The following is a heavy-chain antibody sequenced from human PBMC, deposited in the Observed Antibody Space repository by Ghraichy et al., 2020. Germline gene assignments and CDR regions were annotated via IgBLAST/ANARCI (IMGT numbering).Heavy chain of an antibody. D-gene: IGHD6-19*01. CDR3: SRDRGSSGWYEGAFDI. CDR1: GFTFSTYW. J-gene: IGHJ3*02. CDR2: IKEDGSEK. Sequence: GESLNISCAASGFTFSTYWMTWVRQAPGKGLEWVANIKEDGSEKYYVDSVKGRLTISRDNAKNSLYLHMNSLRAEDTAVYYCSRDRGSSGWYEGAFDIWGQGTRVTVSS. V-gene: IGHV3-7*01.